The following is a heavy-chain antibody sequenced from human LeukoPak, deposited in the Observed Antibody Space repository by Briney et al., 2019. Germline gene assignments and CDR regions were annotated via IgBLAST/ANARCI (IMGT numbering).Heavy chain of an antibody. CDR1: GFTFSSYA. Sequence: PGGSLRLSCAASGFTFSSYAMTWVRQAPKKGLEWVSDISGSGGSTYYADSVKGRFTISRDNSKNTLYLQMNSLRAEDTAVYYCAKDIDSSGYYDYWGQGTLVTVSS. D-gene: IGHD3-22*01. CDR2: ISGSGGST. V-gene: IGHV3-23*01. CDR3: AKDIDSSGYYDY. J-gene: IGHJ4*02.